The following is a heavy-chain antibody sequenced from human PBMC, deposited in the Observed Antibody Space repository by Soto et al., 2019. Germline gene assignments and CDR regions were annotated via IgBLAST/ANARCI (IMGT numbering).Heavy chain of an antibody. D-gene: IGHD6-13*01. CDR1: GGTFSSYA. Sequence: QVQLVQSGAEVKKPGSSVKVSCKASGGTFSSYAISWVRQSPGQGLEWMGGIIPIFGTANYAQKFQGRVRITAYEPTSTAYMELSSLRSEDTAVYYCARAGRAAGTRYWFDPWGQGTLVTVSS. V-gene: IGHV1-69*01. CDR3: ARAGRAAGTRYWFDP. J-gene: IGHJ5*02. CDR2: IIPIFGTA.